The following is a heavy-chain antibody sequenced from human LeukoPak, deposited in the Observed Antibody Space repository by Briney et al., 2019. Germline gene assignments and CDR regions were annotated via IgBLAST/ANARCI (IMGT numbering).Heavy chain of an antibody. D-gene: IGHD6-19*01. V-gene: IGHV3-33*01. CDR2: IWYDGHNK. Sequence: GGSLRLSCVASGFTFSKYGMHWVRQAPGKGLEWLAIIWYDGHNKYYADSVKGRFTISKDNSKNTLFLEMTDLRAEDTAVYYCAREWGLIAVAGGPGYWGQGALVTVSS. CDR3: AREWGLIAVAGGPGY. CDR1: GFTFSKYG. J-gene: IGHJ4*02.